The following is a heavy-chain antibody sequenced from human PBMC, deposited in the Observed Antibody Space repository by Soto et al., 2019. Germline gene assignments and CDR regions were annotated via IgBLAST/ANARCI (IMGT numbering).Heavy chain of an antibody. D-gene: IGHD6-19*01. Sequence: GGSLRLSCAASGFTFSSYGMHWVRQAPGKGLEWVAVISYDGSNKYYADSVKGRFTISRDNSKNTLYLQVNSLRAEDTAVYYCAKDLADYYGMDVWGQGTTVTVSS. J-gene: IGHJ6*02. V-gene: IGHV3-30*18. CDR3: AKDLADYYGMDV. CDR1: GFTFSSYG. CDR2: ISYDGSNK.